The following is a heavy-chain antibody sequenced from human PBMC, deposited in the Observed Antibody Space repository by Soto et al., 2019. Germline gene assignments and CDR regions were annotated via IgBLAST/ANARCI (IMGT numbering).Heavy chain of an antibody. D-gene: IGHD2-15*01. Sequence: SETLSLTCTVSGGSISSGHYYWSWIRQPPGKGLEWIGYIYYSGNTYYSPSLKSRATISVDTSKNQFSLKLSSVTAADTAVYYCARVCSGGSCYSVVDYWGQGTLVT. CDR2: IYYSGNT. V-gene: IGHV4-30-4*01. CDR3: ARVCSGGSCYSVVDY. CDR1: GGSISSGHYY. J-gene: IGHJ4*02.